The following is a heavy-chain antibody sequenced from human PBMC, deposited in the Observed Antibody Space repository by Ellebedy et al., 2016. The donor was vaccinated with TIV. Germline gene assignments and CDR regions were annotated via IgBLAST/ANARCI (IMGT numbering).Heavy chain of an antibody. V-gene: IGHV3-15*07. CDR2: IRSKTHGGAT. CDR3: TLSGSYSDFDY. Sequence: GESLKISXAASGFTFSNAWMNWVRQAPGKGLEWVGLIRSKTHGGATDYGASVKGRFSISRDDSKNTLYLQMNSLKTEDTAVYYCTLSGSYSDFDYWGQGTLVTVSS. J-gene: IGHJ4*02. CDR1: GFTFSNAW. D-gene: IGHD1-26*01.